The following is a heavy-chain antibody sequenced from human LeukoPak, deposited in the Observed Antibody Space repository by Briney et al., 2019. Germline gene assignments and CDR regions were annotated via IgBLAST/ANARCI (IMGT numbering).Heavy chain of an antibody. Sequence: GRSLRLSCAASGFTFDDYAMHWVRQAPGKGLEWVSGISWDSDTIGYADSVKGRFTISRDNAKSSLYLQMNRLRAEDTALYYCAKDAAGGLFAYIDYWGQGNLVTVSS. CDR1: GFTFDDYA. CDR2: ISWDSDTI. CDR3: AKDAAGGLFAYIDY. D-gene: IGHD3-16*01. V-gene: IGHV3-9*01. J-gene: IGHJ4*02.